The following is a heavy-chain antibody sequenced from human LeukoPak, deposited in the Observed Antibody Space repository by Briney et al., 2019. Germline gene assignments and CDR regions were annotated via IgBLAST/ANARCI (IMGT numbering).Heavy chain of an antibody. CDR1: GSSFTNYW. V-gene: IGHV5-51*01. J-gene: IGHJ3*02. CDR2: IYPGDSDT. D-gene: IGHD3-10*01. CDR3: ARTAGYYGSGSYCGDAFNI. Sequence: GESLKISCKGSGSSFTNYWIAWVRQMPGKGLEWMGIIYPGDSDTRYSPSFQGQGTISADKSISTAYLQWSSLKASDTAMYYCARTAGYYGSGSYCGDAFNIWGQGTMVTVSS.